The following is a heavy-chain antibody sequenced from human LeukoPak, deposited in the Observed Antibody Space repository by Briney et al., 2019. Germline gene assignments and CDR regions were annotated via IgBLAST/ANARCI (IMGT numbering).Heavy chain of an antibody. Sequence: VGSLRLSCAPSGLTVSSNFISWVRQAAGTGREWVSGIYSGVSTYYADSVKRRFTISRDNAKNSLYLQMNSLSAEDTAVYYCARLLWGYYYVSSGYDLGPCDYWGQGTLVTVSS. CDR2: IYSGVST. D-gene: IGHD3-22*01. CDR1: GLTVSSNF. J-gene: IGHJ4*02. CDR3: ARLLWGYYYVSSGYDLGPCDY. V-gene: IGHV3-53*01.